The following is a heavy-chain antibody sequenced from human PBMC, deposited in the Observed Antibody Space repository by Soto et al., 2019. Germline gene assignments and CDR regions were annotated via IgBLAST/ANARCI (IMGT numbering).Heavy chain of an antibody. CDR1: GFTFSGSA. Sequence: EVQLVESGGGLVQPGGSLKLSCAASGFTFSGSAMHWVRQASGKGLEWVGRIRSKTNSYATAYAASVKGRFTISRDDPKNTAYLQMNSLKTEATAVYFCTRRIGAYGMDVWGQGTTVTVSS. J-gene: IGHJ6*02. CDR2: IRSKTNSYAT. V-gene: IGHV3-73*02. D-gene: IGHD6-13*01. CDR3: TRRIGAYGMDV.